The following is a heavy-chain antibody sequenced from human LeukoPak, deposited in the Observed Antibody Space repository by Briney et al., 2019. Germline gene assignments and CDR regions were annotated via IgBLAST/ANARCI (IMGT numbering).Heavy chain of an antibody. CDR2: IDWDDDK. V-gene: IGHV2-70*11. D-gene: IGHD3-22*01. CDR3: ARIPTGPYDSSRYYFGF. CDR1: GFSVSTGGIF. J-gene: IGHJ4*01. Sequence: SGPALVKPTQTLTLNCTFAGFSVSTGGIFVSWIRQPPGKALEWLERIDWDDDKYYRTSLKTRLTISIHTSQNQVALTMTNMDPVDTATYYCARIPTGPYDSSRYYFGFGGQGTLVTVSS.